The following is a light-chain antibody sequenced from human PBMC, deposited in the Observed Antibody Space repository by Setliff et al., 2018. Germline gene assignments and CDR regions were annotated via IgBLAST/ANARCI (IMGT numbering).Light chain of an antibody. CDR1: SSDVGGYNY. V-gene: IGLV2-8*01. J-gene: IGLJ1*01. CDR2: EVS. Sequence: VLTQPPSASGSPGQSVTISCTGTSSDVGGYNYVSWYQQHPGKAPKLMIYEVSKRPSGVPDRFSGSKSGNTASLTVSGLQAEDEADYYCSSYAGSNNPYVFGTGTKGTVL. CDR3: SSYAGSNNPYV.